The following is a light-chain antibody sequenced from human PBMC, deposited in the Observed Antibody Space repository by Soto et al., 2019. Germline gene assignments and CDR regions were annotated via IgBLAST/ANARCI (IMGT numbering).Light chain of an antibody. CDR2: GAS. V-gene: IGKV3-20*01. J-gene: IGKJ1*01. CDR3: QQYGDSSRT. Sequence: EIVLTQSPDTLSLSPGERATLSCRASKSFSRSYLAWYQQKPGQAPRLLIYGASSRATGIPDRFSGSGSGTDFTLTISRLEPEDFAVYYCQQYGDSSRTFGQGTKVGIK. CDR1: KSFSRSY.